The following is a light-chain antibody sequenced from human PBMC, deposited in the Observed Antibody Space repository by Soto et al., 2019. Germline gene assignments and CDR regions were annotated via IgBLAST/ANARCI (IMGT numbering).Light chain of an antibody. CDR3: QQCDSTPQT. CDR1: QSINSH. Sequence: DIQMTQSPSSLSASVGDRVTITCRASQSINSHLNWYQQKPGKPPKLLIHNTSSLQSGVPSRFSGSGAGTDFTLTISTLQPEDFATYYCQQCDSTPQTFGGGTKVEI. V-gene: IGKV1-39*01. CDR2: NTS. J-gene: IGKJ4*01.